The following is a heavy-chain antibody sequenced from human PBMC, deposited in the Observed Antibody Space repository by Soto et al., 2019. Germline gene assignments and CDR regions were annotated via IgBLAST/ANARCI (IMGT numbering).Heavy chain of an antibody. CDR1: GIPFSTTY. J-gene: IGHJ4*02. D-gene: IGHD2-2*01. CDR3: TTDNCRSSTCHLNY. Sequence: GGSLRLSCAASGIPFSTTYMNWVRQAPGKGLEWVGRIKSKIVGETTDFSAPVKGRFALSRDDSKNTVSLQMNSLKSEDTAIYYCTTDNCRSSTCHLNYWGQGALVTVSS. V-gene: IGHV3-15*07. CDR2: IKSKIVGETT.